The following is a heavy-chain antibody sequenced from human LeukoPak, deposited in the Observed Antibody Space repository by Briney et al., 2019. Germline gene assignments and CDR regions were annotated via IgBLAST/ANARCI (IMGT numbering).Heavy chain of an antibody. CDR2: IYYSGST. V-gene: IGHV4-30-4*01. D-gene: IGHD3-10*01. CDR1: GGSISSGDYY. Sequence: SQTLSLTCTVSGGSISSGDYYWSWIRQPPGKGLEWIGYIYYSGSTYYNPSLKSRVTISVGTSKNQFSLKLSSVTAADTAVYYCAGGSRYYYGSGSPYNWFDPWGQGTLVTVSS. J-gene: IGHJ5*02. CDR3: AGGSRYYYGSGSPYNWFDP.